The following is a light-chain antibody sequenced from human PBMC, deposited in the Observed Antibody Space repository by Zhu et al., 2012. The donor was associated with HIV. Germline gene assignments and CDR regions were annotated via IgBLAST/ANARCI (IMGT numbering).Light chain of an antibody. Sequence: EIVLTQSPATLSLSPGERATLSCRASQDVKSYLAWYQQKPGQSPRLLIYAAANRATGIPARFSGRGSGTDFTLIISRLEPEDFAVYYCQQRSDWPPTFGQGTRLELN. CDR1: QDVKSY. CDR2: AAA. J-gene: IGKJ5*01. V-gene: IGKV3-11*01. CDR3: QQRSDWPPT.